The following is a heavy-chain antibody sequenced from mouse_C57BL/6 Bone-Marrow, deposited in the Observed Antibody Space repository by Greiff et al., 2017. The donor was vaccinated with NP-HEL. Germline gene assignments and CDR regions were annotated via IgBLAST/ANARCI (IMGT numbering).Heavy chain of an antibody. J-gene: IGHJ4*01. CDR2: IDPETGGT. V-gene: IGHV1-15*01. CDR3: TRLMDY. Sequence: VKLVESGAELVRPGASVTLSCKASGYTFTDYEMHWVKQTPVHGLEWIGAIDPETGGTAYNQKFKGKAILTADKSSSTAYMELRSLTSEDSAVYYCTRLMDYWGQGTSVTVSS. CDR1: GYTFTDYE.